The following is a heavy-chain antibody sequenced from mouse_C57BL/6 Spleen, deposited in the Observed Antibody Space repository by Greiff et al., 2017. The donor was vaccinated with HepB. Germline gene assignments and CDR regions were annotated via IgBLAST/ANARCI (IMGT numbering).Heavy chain of an antibody. J-gene: IGHJ2*01. CDR1: GYAFTNYL. D-gene: IGHD3-2*02. V-gene: IGHV1-54*01. CDR3: ARSAAQAPYYFDY. CDR2: ITPGSGGT. Sequence: VQLHQSGAELVRPGTSVKVSCKASGYAFTNYLIEWVKQRPGPGLEWIGVITPGSGGTNYNETFKGKATLTADKSSSTAYMQLSSLTSEDSAVYFCARSAAQAPYYFDYWGQGTTLTVAS.